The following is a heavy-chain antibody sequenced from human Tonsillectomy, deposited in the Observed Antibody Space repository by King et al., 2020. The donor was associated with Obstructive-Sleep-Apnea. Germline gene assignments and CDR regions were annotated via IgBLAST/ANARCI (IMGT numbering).Heavy chain of an antibody. Sequence: QLVQSGAEVKEPGASVKVSCKASGYTFTSYYMHWVRQAPGQGLEWMGMINPNGGSTSCTQKFQGRVTATRDTSSSTVYMELSSLRSEDTAVYFCARGCLVAASFDFWGQGTLVTVSS. V-gene: IGHV1-46*01. D-gene: IGHD2-15*01. CDR2: INPNGGST. J-gene: IGHJ4*02. CDR1: GYTFTSYY. CDR3: ARGCLVAASFDF.